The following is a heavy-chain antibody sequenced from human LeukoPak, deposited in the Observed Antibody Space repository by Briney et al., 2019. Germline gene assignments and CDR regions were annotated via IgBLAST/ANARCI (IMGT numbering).Heavy chain of an antibody. D-gene: IGHD3-10*01. CDR3: ARFGVTMVRGVNL. J-gene: IGHJ5*02. V-gene: IGHV4-34*01. CDR2: INHSGST. Sequence: GSLRLSCAASGFTFSSYGMHWVRQPPGKGLEWIGEINHSGSTNYNPSLKSRVTISVDTSKNQFSLKLSSVTAADTAVYYCARFGVTMVRGVNLWGQGTLVTVSS. CDR1: GFTFSSYG.